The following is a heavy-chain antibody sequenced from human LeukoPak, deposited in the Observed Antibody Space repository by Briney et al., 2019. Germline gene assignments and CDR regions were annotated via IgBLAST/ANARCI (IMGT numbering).Heavy chain of an antibody. CDR2: MNPNSGNT. D-gene: IGHD3-16*01. J-gene: IGHJ6*02. V-gene: IGHV1-8*01. Sequence: ASVKVSCKASGYTFTSYDINWVRQATGQGLEWMGWMNPNSGNTGYAQKFQGRVTMTRNTSISTAYMELSSLRSEDTAVYYCARGLGPARHYYYYGMDVWGQGTTVTVSS. CDR3: ARGLGPARHYYYYGMDV. CDR1: GYTFTSYD.